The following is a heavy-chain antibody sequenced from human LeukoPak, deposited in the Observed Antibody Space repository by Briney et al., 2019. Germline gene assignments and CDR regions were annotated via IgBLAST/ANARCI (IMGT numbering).Heavy chain of an antibody. CDR3: ASVVPAATPIWFDP. CDR1: GGSISSYY. J-gene: IGHJ5*02. V-gene: IGHV4-59*01. Sequence: SETLSLTCTVSGGSISSYYWSWIRQPPGKGLEWIGYIYYSGSTNYNPSLKSRVTISVDTSKNQFSLKLSSVTAADTAVYYCASVVPAATPIWFDPWGQGTLVTVSS. CDR2: IYYSGST. D-gene: IGHD2-2*01.